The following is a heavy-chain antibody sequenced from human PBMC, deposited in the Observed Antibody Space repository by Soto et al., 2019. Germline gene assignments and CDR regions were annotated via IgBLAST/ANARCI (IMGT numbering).Heavy chain of an antibody. J-gene: IGHJ3*02. V-gene: IGHV3-74*01. CDR1: GFTFNTYW. CDR2: INSDESTT. CDR3: ARGVKYSGTYYAAFDI. Sequence: GGSLRLSCEASGFTFNTYWMHWVRQAPGKGLVCVSRINSDESTTNYADSVKGRFTISRDNAKNTLYLQMNSLRAEDMAVYYCARGVKYSGTYYAAFDIWGQGTMVTVSS. D-gene: IGHD1-26*01.